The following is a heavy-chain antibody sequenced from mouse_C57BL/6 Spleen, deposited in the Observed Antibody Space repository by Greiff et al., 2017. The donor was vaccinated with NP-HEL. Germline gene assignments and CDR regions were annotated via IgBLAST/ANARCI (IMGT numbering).Heavy chain of an antibody. CDR3: ARSYYGDAMDY. V-gene: IGHV1-82*01. J-gene: IGHJ4*01. CDR1: GYAFSSSW. CDR2: INPGDGDT. Sequence: VQLQQSGPELVKPGASVKISCKASGYAFSSSWRNWVKRRPGRGLGWIGRINPGDGDTNYNGKFKGKATLTADKSSSTAYMQLSSLTSEDSAVYFCARSYYGDAMDYWGQGTSVTVSS. D-gene: IGHD1-1*01.